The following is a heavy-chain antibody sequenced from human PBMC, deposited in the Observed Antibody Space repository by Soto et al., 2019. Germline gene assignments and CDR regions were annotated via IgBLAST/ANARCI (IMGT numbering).Heavy chain of an antibody. CDR3: ARQRVLSTNMFITSFDP. CDR1: GGSINSSDHF. J-gene: IGHJ5*02. Sequence: SETLSLTCSLSGGSINSSDHFWGWIRQTPGKGLEWIGSVYYTETTYYNPSLKSPVTISVETSRNTFSLKVNSVTAADTGIYYCARQRVLSTNMFITSFDPWGQGTQVTVSS. D-gene: IGHD3-10*02. V-gene: IGHV4-39*01. CDR2: VYYTETT.